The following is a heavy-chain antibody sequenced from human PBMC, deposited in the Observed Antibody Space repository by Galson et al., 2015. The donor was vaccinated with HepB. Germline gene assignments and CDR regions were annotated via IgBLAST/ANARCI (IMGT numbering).Heavy chain of an antibody. CDR3: ARAVVPPYYQHGMDV. V-gene: IGHV6-1*01. D-gene: IGHD2-15*01. CDR1: GDSVSINSAA. Sequence: CAISGDSVSINSAAWSWIRQSPSRGLEWLGRTYYRSKWNSDYAESVKSRMTINPDTSKNQFSLQLNSVTPEDTAVYYCARAVVPPYYQHGMDVWGQGTTVTVSS. CDR2: TYYRSKWNS. J-gene: IGHJ6*02.